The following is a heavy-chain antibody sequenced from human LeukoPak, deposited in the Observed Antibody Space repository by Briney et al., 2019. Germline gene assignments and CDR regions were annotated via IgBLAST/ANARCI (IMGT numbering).Heavy chain of an antibody. J-gene: IGHJ4*02. CDR3: ARDASRWGLDY. CDR2: IYYSGST. CDR1: GGSIGSYY. D-gene: IGHD6-13*01. V-gene: IGHV4-59*01. Sequence: SQTLSLTCTVSGGSIGSYYWSWIRQPPGKGLEWIGYIYYSGSTNYNPSLKSRVTISVDTSKNQFSLKLSSVTAADTAVYYCARDASRWGLDYWGQGTLVTVSS.